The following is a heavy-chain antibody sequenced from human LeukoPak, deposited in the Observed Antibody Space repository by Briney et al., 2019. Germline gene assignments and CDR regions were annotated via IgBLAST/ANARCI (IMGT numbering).Heavy chain of an antibody. CDR1: GGSISSSSYY. Sequence: PSETLSLTCTVSGGSISSSSYYWGWIRQPPGKGLEWIGSIYYSGSTFYNPSLKSRVTISVDTSKNHFSLKLSSVTAADTAVYYCATSSGNYYYWGQGTLVTVSS. J-gene: IGHJ4*02. CDR3: ATSSGNYYY. V-gene: IGHV4-39*01. D-gene: IGHD1-26*01. CDR2: IYYSGST.